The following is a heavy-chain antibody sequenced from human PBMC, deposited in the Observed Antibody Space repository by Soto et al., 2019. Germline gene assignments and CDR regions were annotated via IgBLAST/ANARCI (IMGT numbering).Heavy chain of an antibody. V-gene: IGHV3-9*01. D-gene: IGHD5-18*01. CDR1: GFTFDDYA. CDR2: ISWNGRNI. Sequence: EVQLVESGGDLLQPGKSLRLSCAASGFTFDDYAMPWVRQAPGKGLEWISGISWNGRNIGYADSVTGRFTISRDNAGKSVYLQMDNLRPDDTAFYYCAKGGTAMVHFYHGLDVWGQGTTVTVSS. J-gene: IGHJ6*02. CDR3: AKGGTAMVHFYHGLDV.